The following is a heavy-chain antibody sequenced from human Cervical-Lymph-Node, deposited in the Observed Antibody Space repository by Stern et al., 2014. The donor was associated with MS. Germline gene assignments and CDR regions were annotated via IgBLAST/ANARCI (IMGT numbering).Heavy chain of an antibody. CDR2: ICYDGSNP. J-gene: IGHJ4*02. Sequence: VQLVESGGGVVQPGRSLSLSCAASGFSFSRYAMHWVRQAPGKGLEWVALICYDGSNPYYADSVTGRFTISRDNFKNTLYLQMNSLRAEDTAVYYCASAYSSSHYYFDYWGQGTLVTVSS. CDR1: GFSFSRYA. D-gene: IGHD6-13*01. CDR3: ASAYSSSHYYFDY. V-gene: IGHV3-33*01.